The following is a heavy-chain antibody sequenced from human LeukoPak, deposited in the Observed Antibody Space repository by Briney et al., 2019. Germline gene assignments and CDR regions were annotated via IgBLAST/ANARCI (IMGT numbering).Heavy chain of an antibody. V-gene: IGHV3-7*01. CDR3: AREGSYDSSGHRAFDI. CDR2: IKQDGSEK. CDR1: GFTFSSYW. Sequence: GGSLRLSCAASGFTFSSYWMSWVRQAPGKGLEWVANIKQDGSEKYYVDSVKGRFTISRDNAKNSLYLQMNSLRAEDTAVYYCAREGSYDSSGHRAFDIWGQGTMVTVSS. J-gene: IGHJ3*02. D-gene: IGHD3-22*01.